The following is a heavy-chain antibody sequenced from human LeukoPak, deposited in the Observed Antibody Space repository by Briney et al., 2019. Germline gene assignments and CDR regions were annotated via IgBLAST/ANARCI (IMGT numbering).Heavy chain of an antibody. D-gene: IGHD3-10*02. J-gene: IGHJ3*02. V-gene: IGHV3-23*01. CDR1: GFTFSSYG. Sequence: GGSLRLSCAASGFTFSSYGMSWVRQAPGKGLEWVSAISGSGGSTYYADSVKGRFTISRDNSKNTLYLQMNSLRAEDTAVYYCVRDVLFAVGDTFDIWGQGTMVTVS. CDR2: ISGSGGST. CDR3: VRDVLFAVGDTFDI.